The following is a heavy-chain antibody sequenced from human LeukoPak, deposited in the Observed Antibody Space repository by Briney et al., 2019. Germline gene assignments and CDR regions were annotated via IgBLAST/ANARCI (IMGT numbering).Heavy chain of an antibody. D-gene: IGHD3-22*01. Sequence: ASVKVSCKASGGTFSKYTISWVRQRPGQGLEWMGGITPLFGTANYAQKFQGRVTITRDTSASTAYMELGSLRSEDTAVYYCARVRTRGEWLLLPDYWGQGALVTVSS. CDR1: GGTFSKYT. J-gene: IGHJ4*02. V-gene: IGHV1-69*05. CDR3: ARVRTRGEWLLLPDY. CDR2: ITPLFGTA.